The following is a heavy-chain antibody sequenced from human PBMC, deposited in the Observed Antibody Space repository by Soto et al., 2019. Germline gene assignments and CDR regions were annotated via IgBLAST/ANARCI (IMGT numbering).Heavy chain of an antibody. CDR1: GFTFSSYV. D-gene: IGHD2-2*02. J-gene: IGHJ4*02. CDR2: ISYDGSNK. Sequence: PGGSLRLSCAASGFTFSSYVMHWVRQAPGKGLEWVAVISYDGSNKYYADSVKGRFTISRDNSKNTLYLQMNSLRAEDTAVYYCAKRGDIVVVPAAILSVYFDYWGQGTLVTVSS. V-gene: IGHV3-30*18. CDR3: AKRGDIVVVPAAILSVYFDY.